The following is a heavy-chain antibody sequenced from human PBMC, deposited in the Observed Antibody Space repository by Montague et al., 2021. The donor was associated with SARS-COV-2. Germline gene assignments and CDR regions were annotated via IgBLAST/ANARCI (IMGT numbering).Heavy chain of an antibody. V-gene: IGHV6-1*01. Sequence: CAISGDSVSINTATWNWIRHSSAIGLEWLGRTYYRSKWYHDYAISLKSRITINPDTSKNQFSLQLSSVAPEDTAFFYCARTTTRMLYPENAFDIWGQGTMVIVSS. D-gene: IGHD2-15*01. CDR3: ARTTTRMLYPENAFDI. J-gene: IGHJ3*02. CDR1: GDSVSINTAT. CDR2: TYYRSKWYH.